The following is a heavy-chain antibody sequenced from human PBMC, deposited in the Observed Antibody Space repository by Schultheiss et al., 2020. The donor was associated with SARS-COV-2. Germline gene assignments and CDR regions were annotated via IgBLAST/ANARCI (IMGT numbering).Heavy chain of an antibody. CDR1: GYTFTGYY. D-gene: IGHD2-15*01. CDR2: INPNSGGT. Sequence: ASVKVSCKASGYTFTGYYMHWVRQAPGQGLEWMGWINPNSGGTNYAQKFQGRVTMTRDTSISTAYMELRSLRSDDTAVYYCAATRYCSGGSCSHFDYWGQGTLVTVSS. V-gene: IGHV1-2*02. CDR3: AATRYCSGGSCSHFDY. J-gene: IGHJ4*02.